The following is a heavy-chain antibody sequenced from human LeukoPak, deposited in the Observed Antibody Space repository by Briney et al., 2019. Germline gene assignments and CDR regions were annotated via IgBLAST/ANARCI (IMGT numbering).Heavy chain of an antibody. Sequence: GGSLRLSCVASGLTFSTYSLNWVRQAPGEGLEWVSYIGSTSGIMYYADSVKGRFTVSRDNAENSVYLQMNSLRDEDTAVYYCARAEVGATDWGQGTLVTVSS. CDR2: IGSTSGIM. J-gene: IGHJ4*02. CDR1: GLTFSTYS. CDR3: ARAEVGATD. V-gene: IGHV3-48*02. D-gene: IGHD1-26*01.